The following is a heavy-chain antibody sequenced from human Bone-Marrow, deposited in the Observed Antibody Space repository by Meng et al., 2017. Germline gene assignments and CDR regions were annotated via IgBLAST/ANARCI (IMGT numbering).Heavy chain of an antibody. Sequence: AETLSLTCAVSGVAISSYYWSWIRQPPGKGLEWIGYIYYSGSTNYNPSLKSRVTISVDTSKNQFSLKLSTVTAADTAVYYCARILLRYFDWLPEYYFDYWGQGTLVTVSS. V-gene: IGHV4-59*01. CDR1: GVAISSYY. J-gene: IGHJ4*02. CDR3: ARILLRYFDWLPEYYFDY. D-gene: IGHD3-9*01. CDR2: IYYSGST.